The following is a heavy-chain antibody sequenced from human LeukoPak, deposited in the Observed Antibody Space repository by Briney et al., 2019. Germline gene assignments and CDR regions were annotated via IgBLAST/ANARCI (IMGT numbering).Heavy chain of an antibody. CDR1: GGSISSYY. CDR2: IYTSGST. Sequence: SETLSLTCTVSGGSISSYYWSWIRQPAGKGLEWIGRIYTSGSTNYNPSLKSRITISVDTSKNQFSLKLSSVTAADTAVYYCARNSCPSGSCYDNRGYFDYWGQGTLVTVSS. CDR3: ARNSCPSGSCYDNRGYFDY. D-gene: IGHD2-15*01. J-gene: IGHJ4*02. V-gene: IGHV4-4*07.